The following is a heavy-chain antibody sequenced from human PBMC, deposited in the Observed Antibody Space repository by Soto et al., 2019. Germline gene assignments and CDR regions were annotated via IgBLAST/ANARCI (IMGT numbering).Heavy chain of an antibody. CDR2: INPNSGGT. D-gene: IGHD1-1*01. CDR3: ARDGGWTDEKLDY. CDR1: GYTFTGYY. J-gene: IGHJ4*02. Sequence: QVQLVQSGAEVKKPGASVKVSCKASGYTFTGYYMHWVRQAPGQGLEWMGWINPNSGGTNYAQKFQGWVTMTRDPSISTAHMELSRLRSDDTAVYYWARDGGWTDEKLDYWGQGTMVTVSS. V-gene: IGHV1-2*04.